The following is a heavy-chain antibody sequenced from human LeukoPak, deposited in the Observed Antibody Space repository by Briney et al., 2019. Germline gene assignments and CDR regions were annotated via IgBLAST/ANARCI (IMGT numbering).Heavy chain of an antibody. CDR1: GGSISSGDYY. D-gene: IGHD3-10*01. V-gene: IGHV4-30-4*01. Sequence: SETLSLTCTVSGGSISSGDYYWSWIRQPPGKGLEWIGYIYYSGSTYYNPSLKSRVTISVDTSKNQFSLKLSSVTAADTAVYYCARVTITMVRGVPSPRNYYYYGMDVRGKGTTVTVSS. CDR3: ARVTITMVRGVPSPRNYYYYGMDV. J-gene: IGHJ6*04. CDR2: IYYSGST.